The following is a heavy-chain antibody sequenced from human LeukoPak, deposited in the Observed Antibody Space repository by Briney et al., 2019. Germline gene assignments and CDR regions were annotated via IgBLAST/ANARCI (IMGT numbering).Heavy chain of an antibody. CDR3: AEFVGTGS. CDR1: LCTFSSNG. V-gene: IGHV3-23*01. Sequence: GGALRHSSASSLCTFSSNGMKCVRQTPEKGLEWVSGISGSGDSTYFADSVKGRFTLSRDNSKNTLYLQMNSLRAEDTAVYYCAEFVGTGSWGQGTLVTVSS. CDR2: ISGSGDST. J-gene: IGHJ5*02.